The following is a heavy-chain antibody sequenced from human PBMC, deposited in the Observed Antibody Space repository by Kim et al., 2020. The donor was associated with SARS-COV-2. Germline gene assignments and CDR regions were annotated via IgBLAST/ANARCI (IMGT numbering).Heavy chain of an antibody. J-gene: IGHJ4*02. CDR1: GFTFSSYG. CDR3: AKGAYYYDSSGQLAPYY. V-gene: IGHV3-33*06. CDR2: IWYDGSNK. Sequence: GGSLRLSCAASGFTFSSYGMHWVRQAPGKGLEWVAVIWYDGSNKYYADSVKGRFTISRDNSKNTLYLQMNSLRAEDTAVYYCAKGAYYYDSSGQLAPYYWGQGTLVTVSS. D-gene: IGHD3-22*01.